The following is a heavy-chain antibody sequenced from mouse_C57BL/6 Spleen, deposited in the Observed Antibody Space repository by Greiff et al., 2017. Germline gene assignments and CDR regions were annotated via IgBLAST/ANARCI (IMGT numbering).Heavy chain of an antibody. CDR3: VYYSNYDYFDY. D-gene: IGHD2-5*01. CDR2: ILPGSGST. Sequence: QVQLQQSGAELMKPGASVKLSCKATGYTFTGSWIEWVKQMPGHGLEWIGEILPGSGSTNYNDKFKGKATFTADPSSNTAYMQLSSLTTEDSAIYYCVYYSNYDYFDYWGQGTTLTVSS. V-gene: IGHV1-9*01. CDR1: GYTFTGSW. J-gene: IGHJ2*01.